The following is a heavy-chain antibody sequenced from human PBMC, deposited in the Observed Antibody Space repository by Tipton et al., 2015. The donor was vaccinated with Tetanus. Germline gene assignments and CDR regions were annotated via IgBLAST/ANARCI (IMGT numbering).Heavy chain of an antibody. CDR1: GFTFDDYA. CDR3: AKDNYDSSGYSPTFDY. J-gene: IGHJ4*02. Sequence: SLRLSCAASGFTFDDYAMHWVRQAPGKGLEWVSGISWNSGSIGYADSVKGRFTISRDNAENSLYLQMNSLRAEDTALYYCAKDNYDSSGYSPTFDYWGQGTLVTVSS. D-gene: IGHD3-22*01. V-gene: IGHV3-9*01. CDR2: ISWNSGSI.